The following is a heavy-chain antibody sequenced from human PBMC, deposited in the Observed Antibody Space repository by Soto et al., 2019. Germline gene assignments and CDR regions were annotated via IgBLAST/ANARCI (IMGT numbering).Heavy chain of an antibody. V-gene: IGHV3-23*01. J-gene: IGHJ5*02. CDR3: ARAAISMVRGTNNWFDP. CDR1: GVIFSDHA. D-gene: IGHD3-10*01. Sequence: GGSLRLSCEASGVIFSDHAMSWVRQVPGKGLEWVSAISGNGIATYYADSVKGRFTISRDNSKNTLYLQMNRLRADDTAVYYCARAAISMVRGTNNWFDPWGQGTLVTVSS. CDR2: ISGNGIAT.